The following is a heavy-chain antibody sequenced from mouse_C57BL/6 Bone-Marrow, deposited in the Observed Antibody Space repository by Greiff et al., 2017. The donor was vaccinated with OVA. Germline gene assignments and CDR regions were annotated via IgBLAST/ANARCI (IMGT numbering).Heavy chain of an antibody. J-gene: IGHJ3*01. D-gene: IGHD2-1*01. CDR3: ARRDGNYEAWFAY. CDR2: INPSNGGT. Sequence: QVQLQQPGTELVKPGASVKLSCKASGYTFTSYWMHWVKQRPGQGLEWIGNINPSNGGTNYNEKFKSKATLTVDKSSSTAYMQLSSLTSEESAVDYCARRDGNYEAWFAYWGQGTLVTVSA. CDR1: GYTFTSYW. V-gene: IGHV1-53*01.